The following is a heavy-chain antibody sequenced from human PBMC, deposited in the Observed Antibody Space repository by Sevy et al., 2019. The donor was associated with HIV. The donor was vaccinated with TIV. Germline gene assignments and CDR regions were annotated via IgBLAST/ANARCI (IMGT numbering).Heavy chain of an antibody. CDR2: IYYSGTT. Sequence: SETLSLTCTVSGGSINSDSYYWGWIRQPPGKGLEWIGNIYYSGTTYYNPSLKSRVTISVDTSKNQFSLKLSSVTAAEAAVYYCAGFEYGDYVSHFEYWGQGTLVTVSS. D-gene: IGHD2-21*02. V-gene: IGHV4-39*01. J-gene: IGHJ4*02. CDR1: GGSINSDSYY. CDR3: AGFEYGDYVSHFEY.